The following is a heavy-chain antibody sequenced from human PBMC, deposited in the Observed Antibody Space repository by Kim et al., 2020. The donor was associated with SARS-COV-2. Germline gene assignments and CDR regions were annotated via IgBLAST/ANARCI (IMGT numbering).Heavy chain of an antibody. J-gene: IGHJ4*02. V-gene: IGHV4-59*11. CDR3: VREGYFDGGSFFLDS. CDR2: GYHSWST. Sequence: SETLSLTCTVSGAYITNHYWCWIWQRPRKGLEWIGNGYHSWSTSSNPSLKRRVTMSVETSKRQISLQVTSVTAAATASYYCVREGYFDGGSFFLDSWGQGTLVTVSS. CDR1: GAYITNHY. D-gene: IGHD2-15*01.